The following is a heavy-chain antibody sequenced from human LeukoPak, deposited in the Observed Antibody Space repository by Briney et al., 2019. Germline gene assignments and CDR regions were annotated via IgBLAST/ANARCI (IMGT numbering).Heavy chain of an antibody. CDR2: IYSNGNT. V-gene: IGHV3-53*01. CDR3: VRTSPIGY. Sequence: PGGSLRLSCAASGFTIKTSYMTWVRQAPGKGLEWVSVIYSNGNTYYADSVKGRFTISRDNSKNTLYLQISSLRVEDTAMYYCVRTSPIGYWGQGTLVTVSS. CDR1: GFTIKTSY. J-gene: IGHJ4*02. D-gene: IGHD2-2*01.